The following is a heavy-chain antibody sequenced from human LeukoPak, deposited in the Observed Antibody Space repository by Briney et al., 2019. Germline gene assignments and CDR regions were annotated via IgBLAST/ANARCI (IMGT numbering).Heavy chain of an antibody. J-gene: IGHJ4*02. CDR1: GYRFTDYY. CDR2: VDPEDGET. D-gene: IGHD3-10*02. CDR3: VTGTQVAPGDIIMFRVY. V-gene: IGHV1-69-2*01. Sequence: GASVKVSCKASGYRFTDYYIYWVQQAPGEGLESMGRVDPEDGETVYAEKFKDRLTMTADTSTNTAYMELTSLTSADTAVYYCVTGTQVAPGDIIMFRVYWGQGALVTVSS.